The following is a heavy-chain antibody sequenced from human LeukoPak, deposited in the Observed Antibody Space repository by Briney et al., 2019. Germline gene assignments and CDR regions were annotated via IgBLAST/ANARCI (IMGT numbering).Heavy chain of an antibody. V-gene: IGHV3-53*01. J-gene: IGHJ5*02. CDR3: VREVVSGNWFDP. CDR2: IYSGGNT. Sequence: GGSLRLSCVASGFIVSNNCMNWVRQAPGKGLEWVSIIYSGGNTDYADSVRGRFTVSRDNSRNTLYIQMNNMRVEDTGVYYYVREVVSGNWFDPWGQGALVTVSS. CDR1: GFIVSNNC.